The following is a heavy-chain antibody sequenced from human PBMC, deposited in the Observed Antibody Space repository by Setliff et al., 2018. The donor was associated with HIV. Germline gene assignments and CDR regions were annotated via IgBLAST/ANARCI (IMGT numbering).Heavy chain of an antibody. Sequence: ETLSLTCSISGGSISFYYWNWLRQSPGGGLEWIATISYSGTTYYSPSLNSRVTVSADTSKNQFSLRLSSVTAADTAVYYCQVTIGYWGQGIQVTVSS. CDR2: ISYSGTT. V-gene: IGHV4-59*04. D-gene: IGHD3-10*01. J-gene: IGHJ4*02. CDR3: QVTIGY. CDR1: GGSISFYY.